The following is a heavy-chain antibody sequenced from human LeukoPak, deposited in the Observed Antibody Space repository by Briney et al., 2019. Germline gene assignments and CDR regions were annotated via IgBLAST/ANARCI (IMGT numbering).Heavy chain of an antibody. CDR3: ARPGIVGSKVDY. CDR1: GGSISSSSYY. Sequence: PSETLSLTCTVSGGSISSSSYYWGWIRQPPGKGLEWIGSIYYSGRTYYNPSLKSRVTISVDTSKNQFSLKLSSVTAADTAVYYCARPGIVGSKVDYWGQGTLVTVSS. D-gene: IGHD1-26*01. CDR2: IYYSGRT. J-gene: IGHJ4*02. V-gene: IGHV4-39*01.